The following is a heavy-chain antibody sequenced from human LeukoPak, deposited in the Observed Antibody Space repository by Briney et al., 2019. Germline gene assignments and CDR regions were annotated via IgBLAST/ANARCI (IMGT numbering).Heavy chain of an antibody. CDR1: GGSISSGSYY. CDR2: VYTSGST. Sequence: PSQTLSLTCTVSGGSISSGSYYWSWIRQPAGKGLEWIGRVYTSGSTNYNPSLKSRVNISLDTPKNQFSLKLISVTAADTAVYFCARLQWLSTPFFDYWGQGTLVTVSS. J-gene: IGHJ4*02. D-gene: IGHD6-19*01. CDR3: ARLQWLSTPFFDY. V-gene: IGHV4-61*02.